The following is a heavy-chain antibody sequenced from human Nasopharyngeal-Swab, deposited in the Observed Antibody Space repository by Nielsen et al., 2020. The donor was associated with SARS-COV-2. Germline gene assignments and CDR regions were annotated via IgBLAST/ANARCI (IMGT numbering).Heavy chain of an antibody. CDR3: AKDDHQSQWFVDYYYGMDV. CDR1: GFTFSSNA. V-gene: IGHV3-23*01. Sequence: GGSLRLSCAASGFTFSSNAMSWVRKAPGKGLEWVSAVSGSGGITSYADSVKGRFTTSRDNTMNKLYLKMNSLRAEDTAVYYCAKDDHQSQWFVDYYYGMDVWGQGTTVTVSS. CDR2: VSGSGGIT. D-gene: IGHD3-10*01. J-gene: IGHJ6*02.